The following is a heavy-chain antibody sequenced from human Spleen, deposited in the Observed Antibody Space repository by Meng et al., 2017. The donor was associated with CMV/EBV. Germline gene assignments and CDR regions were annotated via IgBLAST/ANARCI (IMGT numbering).Heavy chain of an antibody. Sequence: SETLSLTCTVSGYSITSDYYWGWIRQPPGKGLEWIGSIYHSGSTYYNPSLRSRLIISLDTSKNQFSLRLSSVTAADTAVYFCARVLYYYGSASNFDHWGQGTLVTVSS. CDR1: GYSITSDYY. CDR3: ARVLYYYGSASNFDH. J-gene: IGHJ4*02. V-gene: IGHV4-38-2*02. D-gene: IGHD3-10*01. CDR2: IYHSGST.